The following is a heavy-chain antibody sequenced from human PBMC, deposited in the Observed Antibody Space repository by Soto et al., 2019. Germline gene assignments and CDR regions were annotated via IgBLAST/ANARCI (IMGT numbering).Heavy chain of an antibody. CDR3: ARDEGRQGPEYFHH. CDR2: INVDGNTI. V-gene: IGHV3-74*01. J-gene: IGHJ1*01. CDR1: GFSFSTYW. Sequence: EVQLVESGGGLVQPGGSLRLSCAASGFSFSTYWMYWVRQAPGKGLVWVSRINVDGNTINYADYVKGRFTVSRDNAKNTLYLQMNSLRAEDTAVYYCARDEGRQGPEYFHHWGKSTLVTVSS.